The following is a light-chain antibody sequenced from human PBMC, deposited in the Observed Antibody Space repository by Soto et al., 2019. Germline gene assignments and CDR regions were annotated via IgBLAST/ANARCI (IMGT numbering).Light chain of an antibody. CDR2: GAS. CDR3: QQYGSSRT. CDR1: QSVSSSY. Sequence: EIVLTQSPGTLSLSPGERATLSCRASQSVSSSYLAWYQQKPGQAPRLLIYGASSRSNGIPDRFSGSGSGTFLAVTISRLEPEDAAVYYCQQYGSSRTFGQGTKVEIK. V-gene: IGKV3-20*01. J-gene: IGKJ1*01.